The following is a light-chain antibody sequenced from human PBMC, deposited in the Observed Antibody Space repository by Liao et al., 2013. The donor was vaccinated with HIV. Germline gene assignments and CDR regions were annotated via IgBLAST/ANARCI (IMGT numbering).Light chain of an antibody. CDR1: NIGSKS. J-gene: IGLJ3*02. V-gene: IGLV3-21*01. Sequence: SYELTQPPSVSVAPGKTARITCGGNNIGSKSVHWYQQKPGQAPVLVIYYDSDRPSGIPERFSGSNSGNTATLTISRVVAGDEADYYCQVWDNNSDHWMFGGGTKLTVL. CDR2: YDS. CDR3: QVWDNNSDHWM.